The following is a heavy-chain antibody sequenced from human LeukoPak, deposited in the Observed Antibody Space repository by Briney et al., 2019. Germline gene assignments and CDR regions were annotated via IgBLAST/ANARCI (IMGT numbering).Heavy chain of an antibody. J-gene: IGHJ5*02. V-gene: IGHV1-69*05. CDR3: ARSHYDFWSANWFDP. CDR1: GGTFSSYA. D-gene: IGHD3-3*01. CDR2: IIPVFGTA. Sequence: GSSVKVSCKASGGTFSSYAISWVRQAPGQGLEWMGGIIPVFGTANHAQKFQGRVTITTDESTSTAYMELSSLRSEDTAVYYCARSHYDFWSANWFDPWGQGTLVTVSS.